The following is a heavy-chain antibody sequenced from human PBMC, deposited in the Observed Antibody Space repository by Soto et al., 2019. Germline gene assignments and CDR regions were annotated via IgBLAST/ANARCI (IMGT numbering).Heavy chain of an antibody. CDR3: IPSGTYYTH. CDR1: GFTFINAW. V-gene: IGHV3-15*01. D-gene: IGHD1-26*01. Sequence: PGGSLRLSCAASGFTFINAWMTWVRQGPGKGLEWVGRIKSKTDGGTTDYAAPVKGRFTISRDDSRNTLYLQMNSLEIEDTAVYYCIPSGTYYTHWGQGTLVTVSS. J-gene: IGHJ4*02. CDR2: IKSKTDGGTT.